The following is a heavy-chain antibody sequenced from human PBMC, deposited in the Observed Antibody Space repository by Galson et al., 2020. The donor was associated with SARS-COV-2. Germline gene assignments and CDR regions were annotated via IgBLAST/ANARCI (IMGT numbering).Heavy chain of an antibody. CDR2: ISAYNGNT. D-gene: IGHD3-22*01. J-gene: IGHJ4*02. V-gene: IGHV1-18*01. Sequence: ASVKVSCKASGYTYLLYGISWVRQAPGQGLEWMGWISAYNGNTDYAQKFQGRVTMTTDTSTSTVYMELRSLRSDDTAVYYCARVGYYDSSGYYGHWGQGTLVTVSS. CDR3: ARVGYYDSSGYYGH. CDR1: GYTYLLYG.